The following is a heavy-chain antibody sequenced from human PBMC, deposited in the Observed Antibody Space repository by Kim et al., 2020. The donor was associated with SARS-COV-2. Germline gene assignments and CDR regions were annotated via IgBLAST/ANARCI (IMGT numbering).Heavy chain of an antibody. V-gene: IGHV3-49*02. CDR3: NTYYYDSSGSYNFDY. J-gene: IGHJ4*02. D-gene: IGHD3-22*01. Sequence: AASVKGRFTISRDDSKSIAYLQMTRLKTEDTAVYYCNTYYYDSSGSYNFDYWGQGTLVTVSS.